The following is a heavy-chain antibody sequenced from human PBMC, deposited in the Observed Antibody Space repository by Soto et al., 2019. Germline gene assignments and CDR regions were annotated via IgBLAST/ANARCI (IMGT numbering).Heavy chain of an antibody. CDR2: ISAYNGNT. D-gene: IGHD3-3*01. J-gene: IGHJ3*01. V-gene: IGHV1-18*01. CDR3: ARGNGIFGLDMERSQHSFDF. CDR1: GYTFTSYG. Sequence: ASVKVSCKASGYTFTSYGISWVRQAPGQGLEWMGWISAYNGNTNYAQKLQGRVTMTTDTSTSTAYMELRSLRSDDTAVYYCARGNGIFGLDMERSQHSFDFWGQGTMVTGSS.